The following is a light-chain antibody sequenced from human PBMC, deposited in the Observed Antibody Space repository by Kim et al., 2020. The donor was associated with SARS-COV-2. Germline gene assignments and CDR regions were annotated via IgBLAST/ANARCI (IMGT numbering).Light chain of an antibody. CDR2: GAS. V-gene: IGKV3-15*01. J-gene: IGKJ4*01. CDR1: QSVSSN. Sequence: EIVMTQSPATLSVSPGERATLSCRASQSVSSNLAWYQQKPGQAPRLLIYGASTRATSIPARFSGSGSDTEFTLTISSLQSEDFAVYYCQQYNNWPLTFGGGTKLEI. CDR3: QQYNNWPLT.